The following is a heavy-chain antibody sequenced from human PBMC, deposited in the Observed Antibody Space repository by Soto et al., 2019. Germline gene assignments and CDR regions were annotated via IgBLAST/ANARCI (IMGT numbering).Heavy chain of an antibody. V-gene: IGHV3-74*01. D-gene: IGHD3-22*01. CDR1: GFTFSSYW. Sequence: GGSLRLSCAAFGFTFSSYWMHWVRQCAGKALVSVSRINSDGSSTSYADSVKGRFTISRDKAKNTLYLQRQSLRSCDTSVYYCARDSGSWYYYESSGYYAYWGQGALVTVSS. CDR2: INSDGSST. CDR3: ARDSGSWYYYESSGYYAY. J-gene: IGHJ4*02.